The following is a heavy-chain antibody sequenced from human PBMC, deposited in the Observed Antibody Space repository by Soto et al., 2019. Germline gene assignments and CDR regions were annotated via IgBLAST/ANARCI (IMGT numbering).Heavy chain of an antibody. CDR3: AGWGGHDYNY. D-gene: IGHD3-16*01. J-gene: IGHJ4*02. CDR1: GFPFSPFG. CDR2: INPEGGVG. V-gene: IGHV3-7*03. Sequence: EVQLLGSGGGLVQPGGPQGPSCVAFGFPFSPFGLNGVGQAQGLGREWVANINPEGGVGTYVDSVKGRFTTSRDNAKNSLYLQMNSLRADDTAVYFCAGWGGHDYNYWGQGILVTVSS.